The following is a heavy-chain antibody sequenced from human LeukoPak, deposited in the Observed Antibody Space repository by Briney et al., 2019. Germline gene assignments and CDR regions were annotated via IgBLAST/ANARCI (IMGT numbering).Heavy chain of an antibody. Sequence: ASVKVSCKASGYTFTSYAISWVRQAPGQGLECVGWISAYNGNTCYAQNFQGRVTMTADASTSTAYMELRSLRSDDTAVYYCARVSYNWFDPWGQGTLLTVS. CDR1: GYTFTSYA. D-gene: IGHD6-6*01. CDR2: ISAYNGNT. V-gene: IGHV1-18*01. CDR3: ARVSYNWFDP. J-gene: IGHJ5*02.